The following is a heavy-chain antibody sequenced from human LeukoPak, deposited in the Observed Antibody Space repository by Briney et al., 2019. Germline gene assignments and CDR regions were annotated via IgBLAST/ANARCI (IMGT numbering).Heavy chain of an antibody. CDR1: GGSISSSNW. J-gene: IGHJ3*02. V-gene: IGHV4-4*02. CDR3: ARERGDGEAFDI. CDR2: IYHSGST. D-gene: IGHD5-24*01. Sequence: SETLSLTCAVSGGSISSSNWWSWVRQPPGKGLEWIGEIYHSGSTNYNPSLKSRVTISVDKSKNQFSLKLSSVTTADTAVYYCARERGDGEAFDIWGQGTMVTVSS.